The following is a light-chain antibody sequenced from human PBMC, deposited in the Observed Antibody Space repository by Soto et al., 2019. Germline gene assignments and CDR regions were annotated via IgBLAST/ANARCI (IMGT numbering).Light chain of an antibody. CDR1: SSNIGSNT. Sequence: QSVLTQPPSASGTPGQRVTISCSGSSSNIGSNTVNWYQQLPGPAPKLLIYINNQRPSGVPDRFSGSKSGTSASLAISGLQSVDEADYYCSSYTSSDTLYVFGSGTKVTVL. CDR2: INN. CDR3: SSYTSSDTLYV. J-gene: IGLJ1*01. V-gene: IGLV1-44*01.